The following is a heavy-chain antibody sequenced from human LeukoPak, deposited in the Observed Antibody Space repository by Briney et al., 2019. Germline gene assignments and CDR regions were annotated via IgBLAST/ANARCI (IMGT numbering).Heavy chain of an antibody. D-gene: IGHD5-12*01. CDR1: GGSISSSSYY. J-gene: IGHJ4*02. CDR3: ARTYSGYDLGKSDY. V-gene: IGHV4-39*01. CDR2: IYYSGST. Sequence: SETLSLTCTVSGGSISSSSYYWGWIRQPPGKGLEWIGSIYYSGSTYYNPSLKSRVTISVDTSKNQFSLKLSSVTAADTAVYYCARTYSGYDLGKSDYWGQGTLVTVSS.